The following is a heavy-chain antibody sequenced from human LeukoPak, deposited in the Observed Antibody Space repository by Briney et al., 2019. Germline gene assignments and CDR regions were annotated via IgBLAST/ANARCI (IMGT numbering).Heavy chain of an antibody. V-gene: IGHV5-51*01. D-gene: IGHD3-22*01. CDR3: ARAYYYDSSDFDY. CDR1: GYSSTSYW. J-gene: IGHJ4*02. Sequence: GESLKISCKGSGYSSTSYWIGWVRQMPGKGLEWMGIIYPGDSTTYSPSFQGQVTISADKSISTAYLQWSSLKASDTAMYYCARAYYYDSSDFDYWGQGTLVTVSS. CDR2: IYPGDST.